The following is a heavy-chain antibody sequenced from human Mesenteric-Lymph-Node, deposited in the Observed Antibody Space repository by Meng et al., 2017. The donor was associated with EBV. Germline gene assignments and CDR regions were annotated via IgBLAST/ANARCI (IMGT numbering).Heavy chain of an antibody. D-gene: IGHD4-11*01. CDR1: GGSISNDHW. Sequence: QLQPTEAGPGLVEPCGSLAPPCGVSGGSISNDHWWSWVRQPPGKGLEWIGEMYHSGSTNYNLSLKSRVTISVDKSKNQFFLNLNSVTAADTAVYYCARGREYSWGYWGQGTLVTVSS. CDR3: ARGREYSWGY. V-gene: IGHV4-4*02. CDR2: MYHSGST. J-gene: IGHJ4*02.